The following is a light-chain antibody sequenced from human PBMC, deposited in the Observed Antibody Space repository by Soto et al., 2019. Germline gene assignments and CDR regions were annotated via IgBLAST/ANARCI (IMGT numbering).Light chain of an antibody. J-gene: IGKJ1*01. CDR1: QSVDSTY. Sequence: ASTRFACSVRLYPGERATLSCRASQSVDSTYLAWYQQKPGQAPRLLIYRASSRATGIPDRFSGSGSGTDFTLTISRLEPEDFAVYHCPHYGTSFGQRTKADI. CDR3: PHYGTS. V-gene: IGKV3-20*01. CDR2: RAS.